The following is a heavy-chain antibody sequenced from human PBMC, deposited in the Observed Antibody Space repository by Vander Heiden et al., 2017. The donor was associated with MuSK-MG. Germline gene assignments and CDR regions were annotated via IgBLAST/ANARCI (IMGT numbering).Heavy chain of an antibody. CDR2: ISSSSSYI. V-gene: IGHV3-21*01. J-gene: IGHJ4*02. Sequence: EVQLVESGGGLVQPGGSLRLSCAASGFTFSSYSMNWVRQAPGKGLEWVSSISSSSSYIYYADSVKGRFTISRDNAKNSLYLQMNSLRAEDTAVYYCARGPGIAAAGPPGRWGQGTLVTVSS. D-gene: IGHD6-13*01. CDR3: ARGPGIAAAGPPGR. CDR1: GFTFSSYS.